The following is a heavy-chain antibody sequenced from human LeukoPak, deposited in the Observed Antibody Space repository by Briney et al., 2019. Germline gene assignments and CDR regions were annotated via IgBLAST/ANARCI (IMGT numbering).Heavy chain of an antibody. CDR2: IIPIFGTA. Sequence: SVKVSCKASGGTFISYAISWVGQAPGQGREWMGRIIPIFGTANYAQKFQGRVTITTDESTSTAYMDLSSLRSEDTAVYYCASHLVYGSGIYYNGLGESNYWGQGTLVTVSS. CDR3: ASHLVYGSGIYYNGLGESNY. CDR1: GGTFISYA. V-gene: IGHV1-69*05. D-gene: IGHD3-10*01. J-gene: IGHJ4*02.